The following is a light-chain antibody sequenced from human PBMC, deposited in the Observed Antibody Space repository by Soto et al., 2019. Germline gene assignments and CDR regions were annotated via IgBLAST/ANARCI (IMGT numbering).Light chain of an antibody. CDR1: SGDIGDYKY. Sequence: QSALTQPASVSGSPGQSITISCTGSSGDIGDYKYVSWYKQHPGKAPKLMIYDVSNRPSGVSNRFSASKSGITASLTISGLQAEDEADYYCSSYTSTNFVIFGGGTKLTVL. CDR2: DVS. J-gene: IGLJ2*01. V-gene: IGLV2-14*01. CDR3: SSYTSTNFVI.